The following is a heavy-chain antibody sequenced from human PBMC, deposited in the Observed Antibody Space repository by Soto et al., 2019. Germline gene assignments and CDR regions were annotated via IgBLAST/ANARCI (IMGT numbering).Heavy chain of an antibody. D-gene: IGHD3-10*01. Sequence: EVQLLESGGGLVQPGGSLRLSCAASGFTFSSYAMWWVRQAPGKGLECVSAISGGGETTYYADSVKGRFTISRCNSKNSLYLQMNSLRAEDTAVYYCAFNSGSGSYYVDYWGQGTLVTVSS. CDR3: AFNSGSGSYYVDY. J-gene: IGHJ4*02. CDR2: ISGGGETT. V-gene: IGHV3-23*01. CDR1: GFTFSSYA.